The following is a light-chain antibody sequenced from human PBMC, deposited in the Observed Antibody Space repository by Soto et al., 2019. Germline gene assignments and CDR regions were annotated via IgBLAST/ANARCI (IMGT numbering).Light chain of an antibody. Sequence: EIVMTQSPATLSVSPGERATLSCRASQSVSSNVAWYQQKPGQAPRLLIYGASTRATGIPARFSDSGSGTEFTLTISSLQSEDFAIYFCQQYNNWPPDRTFGQGTKVEIK. CDR2: GAS. V-gene: IGKV3-15*01. CDR1: QSVSSN. CDR3: QQYNNWPPDRT. J-gene: IGKJ1*01.